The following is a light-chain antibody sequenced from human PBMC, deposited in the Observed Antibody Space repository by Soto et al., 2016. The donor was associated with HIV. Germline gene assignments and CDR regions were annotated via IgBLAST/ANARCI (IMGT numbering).Light chain of an antibody. CDR1: NIGSNS. CDR2: GNS. Sequence: SYELAQPPSVSVAPGQTAKITCGAFNIGSNSVHWYQQRPGQAPVVVVYGNSDRPSGIPERFSGSNSGSTATLTISRVEAGDEADYYCQIWYGGGDHVVFGGGTKLTVL. V-gene: IGLV3-21*02. J-gene: IGLJ2*01. CDR3: QIWYGGGDHVV.